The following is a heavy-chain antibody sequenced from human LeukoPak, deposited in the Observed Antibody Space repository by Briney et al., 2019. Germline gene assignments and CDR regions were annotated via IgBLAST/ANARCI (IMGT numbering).Heavy chain of an antibody. J-gene: IGHJ5*02. V-gene: IGHV3-53*01. CDR2: IYSGGST. CDR3: AKDDCSGGSCFEYFDH. D-gene: IGHD2-15*01. Sequence: GGSLRLSCAASGFTVSSNYMSWVRQAPGKGLEWVSVIYSGGSTYYAGSVKGRFTISRDNSKNTLYLQMNSLRAEDTAVYYCAKDDCSGGSCFEYFDHWGQGTLVTVSS. CDR1: GFTVSSNY.